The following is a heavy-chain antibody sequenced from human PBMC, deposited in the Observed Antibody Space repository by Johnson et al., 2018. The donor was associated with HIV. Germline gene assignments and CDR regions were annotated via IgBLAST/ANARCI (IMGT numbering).Heavy chain of an antibody. CDR3: ARDPGLYYDIWVSAFDI. CDR2: ISYDGSNK. CDR1: GFTFSSYA. V-gene: IGHV3-30*14. D-gene: IGHD3/OR15-3a*01. J-gene: IGHJ3*02. Sequence: QVQLVESGEGVVQPGRSLRLSCAASGFTFSSYAMHWVRQAPGKGLEWVAVISYDGSNKYYADSVKGRFTISRDNSKNTLDLQMNNLRAEDTAVYYCARDPGLYYDIWVSAFDIWGQGTMVTVSS.